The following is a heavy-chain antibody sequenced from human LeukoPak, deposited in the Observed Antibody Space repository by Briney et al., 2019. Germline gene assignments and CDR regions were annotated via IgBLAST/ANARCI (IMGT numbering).Heavy chain of an antibody. J-gene: IGHJ4*02. D-gene: IGHD4-23*01. CDR3: ARGGPVITSPKDS. V-gene: IGHV3-21*01. Sequence: GGSLRLSCAASGFTFSSYSMNWVRQAPGKGLEWVSSISSSSSYIYYADSVKGRFTISRDNSKNTLYLQMNSLRAEDTTAYYCARGGPVITSPKDSWGQGTLVTVSS. CDR1: GFTFSSYS. CDR2: ISSSSSYI.